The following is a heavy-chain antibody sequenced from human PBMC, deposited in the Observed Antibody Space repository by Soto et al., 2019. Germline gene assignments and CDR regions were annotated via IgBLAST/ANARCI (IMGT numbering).Heavy chain of an antibody. CDR3: AKELSWPYNGAFDY. J-gene: IGHJ4*02. CDR2: ISGSGGST. Sequence: GGSLRLSCAASGFNFSSYAMSWVRQAPGKGLEWVSAISGSGGSTYYADSVKGGFTISRDNSKNTLYLQMNSLRAEDTAVYYCAKELSWPYNGAFDYWGQGTLVTVSS. CDR1: GFNFSSYA. D-gene: IGHD6-13*01. V-gene: IGHV3-23*01.